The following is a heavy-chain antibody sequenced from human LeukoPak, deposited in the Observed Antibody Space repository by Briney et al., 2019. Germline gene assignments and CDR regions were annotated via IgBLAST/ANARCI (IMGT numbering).Heavy chain of an antibody. CDR2: ISAYNGNT. V-gene: IGHV1-18*01. CDR1: GYTFTSYG. D-gene: IGHD4-23*01. J-gene: IGHJ5*02. CDR3: ARDLGEPAPAPYGGNTWFDP. Sequence: ASVKVSCKASGYTFTSYGISWVRQAPGQGLEWMGWISAYNGNTNYAQKLQGRVTMTTDTSTSTAYMELSSLRSEDTAVYYCARDLGEPAPAPYGGNTWFDPWGQGTLVTVSS.